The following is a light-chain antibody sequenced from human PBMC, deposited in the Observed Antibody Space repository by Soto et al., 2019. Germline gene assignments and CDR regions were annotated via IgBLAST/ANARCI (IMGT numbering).Light chain of an antibody. Sequence: SSELIQPPSVSVSPGQTASITCSGDQLGDRYANWYQQKPGQSPLLVISLDTKRPSGIPERFSGSNSGNTATLTISATQAMDEADYYCQAWDTTTGVVFGGGPKLTVL. CDR3: QAWDTTTGVV. CDR1: QLGDRY. J-gene: IGLJ3*02. V-gene: IGLV3-1*01. CDR2: LDT.